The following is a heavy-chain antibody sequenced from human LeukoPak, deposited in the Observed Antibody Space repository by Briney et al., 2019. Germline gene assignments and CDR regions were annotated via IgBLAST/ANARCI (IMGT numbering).Heavy chain of an antibody. J-gene: IGHJ4*02. CDR3: ARGIAVAGTDY. CDR2: INSDGYSI. Sequence: GGSLRLSCAASGFTFSNYWMHWVRHAPGKGLVWLSRINSDGYSITYADSVKGRFTISRDNAKNTLYLQMNTLRAEDTAMYYCARGIAVAGTDYWGQGTLVTVSS. D-gene: IGHD6-19*01. CDR1: GFTFSNYW. V-gene: IGHV3-74*01.